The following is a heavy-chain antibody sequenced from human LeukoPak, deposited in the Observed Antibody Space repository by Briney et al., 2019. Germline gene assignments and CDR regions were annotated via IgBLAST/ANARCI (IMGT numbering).Heavy chain of an antibody. J-gene: IGHJ4*02. V-gene: IGHV4-39*01. CDR3: ARYPTAMVSFDY. Sequence: SETLSLTCTVSGGSISSSDYYWGWIRQPPGKGLEWIGSIYYSGNTYNNPSLKSRVTISVDTSKNQFSLRLSFVTAADTAVYYCARYPTAMVSFDYWGQGTLVTVSS. D-gene: IGHD5-18*01. CDR1: GGSISSSDYY. CDR2: IYYSGNT.